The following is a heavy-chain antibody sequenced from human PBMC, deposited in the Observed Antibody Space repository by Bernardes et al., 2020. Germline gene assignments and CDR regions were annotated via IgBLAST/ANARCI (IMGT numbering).Heavy chain of an antibody. V-gene: IGHV3-23*01. CDR3: AKDLSVEGYWYFDL. CDR1: GFTFSSYA. Sequence: VGSLRLSCAASGFTFSSYAMAWVRQAPGKGLKWVSAISGSGGSTYYADSVKGRFSISRDNSKNTLYLQMNSLRAEDTAVYYCAKDLSVEGYWYFDLWGRGTLVTVSS. J-gene: IGHJ2*01. CDR2: ISGSGGST.